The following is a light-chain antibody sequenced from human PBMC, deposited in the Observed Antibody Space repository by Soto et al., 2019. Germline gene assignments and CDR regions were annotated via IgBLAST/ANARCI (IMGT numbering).Light chain of an antibody. CDR2: EVS. J-gene: IGLJ2*01. CDR1: SSDVGGYDY. V-gene: IGLV2-14*01. CDR3: TSYTSSNTVE. Sequence: QSVLTQPASVSGSPGQSITISCTGTSSDVGGYDYVSWYQQHPGKAPKLMIYEVSNRPSGVSSRFSGSKSGNTASLTISGLQAEDEADYYCTSYTSSNTVEFGGGTKVTVL.